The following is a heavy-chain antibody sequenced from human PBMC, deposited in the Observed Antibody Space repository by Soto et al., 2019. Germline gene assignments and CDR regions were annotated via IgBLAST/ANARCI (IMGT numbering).Heavy chain of an antibody. CDR1: GFTFSSYA. CDR3: AKVESIAARHIYFDY. D-gene: IGHD6-6*01. J-gene: IGHJ4*02. V-gene: IGHV3-23*01. Sequence: PGGSLRLSCAASGFTFSSYAMSWVRQAPGKGLEWVSVIIGGGGNTYHEVAVKGRFTISRDNSKNTLYLQMNSLRAEDTAVYYCAKVESIAARHIYFDYWGQGTLVTVSS. CDR2: IIGGGGNT.